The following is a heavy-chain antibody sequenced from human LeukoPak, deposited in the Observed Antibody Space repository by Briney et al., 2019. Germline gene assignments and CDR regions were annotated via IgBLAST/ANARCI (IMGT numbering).Heavy chain of an antibody. V-gene: IGHV4-4*07. CDR3: ARLRRDTSSWYADDS. J-gene: IGHJ4*02. Sequence: SETLSLTCTVSGASLNSHLWTWIRQSAGKGLEWIGRISITEGTNYNPSFKSRVTMSVDTSKNQFSLRLTSMTAADTAVYYCARLRRDTSSWYADDSWGQGTLVTVSS. CDR2: ISITEGT. D-gene: IGHD6-13*01. CDR1: GASLNSHL.